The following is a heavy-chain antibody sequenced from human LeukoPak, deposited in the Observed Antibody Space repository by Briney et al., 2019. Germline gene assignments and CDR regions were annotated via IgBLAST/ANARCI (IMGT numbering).Heavy chain of an antibody. CDR2: IYSGGST. D-gene: IGHD4-17*01. CDR3: ARHLSGDDI. CDR1: GFIVSSNY. V-gene: IGHV3-53*01. Sequence: QPGGSLRLSCAASGFIVSSNYMSWVRQAPGKGLEWVSIIYSGGSTYYADSVKGRFTIFRDNSKNTLYLQMNSLRAEDTAVYYCARHLSGDDIWGQGTMVTVSS. J-gene: IGHJ3*02.